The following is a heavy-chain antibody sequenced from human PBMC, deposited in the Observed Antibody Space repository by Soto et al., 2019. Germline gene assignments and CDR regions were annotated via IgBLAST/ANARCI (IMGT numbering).Heavy chain of an antibody. V-gene: IGHV4-4*02. Sequence: SETLSLTCTVSGGSMSSSNWWNWVRQPPGKGLEWIGETHHSGRTNYNPSLKSRVTISVDKSKNHFSLKLSSVTAADTAVYYCAKITRGNSYANYWGQGTLVTVSS. D-gene: IGHD5-18*01. CDR2: THHSGRT. CDR3: AKITRGNSYANY. CDR1: GGSMSSSNW. J-gene: IGHJ4*02.